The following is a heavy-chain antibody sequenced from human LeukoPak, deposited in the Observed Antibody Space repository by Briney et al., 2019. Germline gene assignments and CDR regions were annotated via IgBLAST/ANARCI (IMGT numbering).Heavy chain of an antibody. D-gene: IGHD2-2*02. CDR2: ISYDGSNK. CDR1: GFTFSSYA. CDR3: ARDICSSTSCYTGRFDY. Sequence: GSLRLSCAASGFTFSSYAMHWVRQAPGKGLEWVAVISYDGSNKYYADSVKGRFTISRDNSKNTLYLQVNSLRAEDTAVYYCARDICSSTSCYTGRFDYWGQGTLVTVSS. V-gene: IGHV3-30-3*01. J-gene: IGHJ4*02.